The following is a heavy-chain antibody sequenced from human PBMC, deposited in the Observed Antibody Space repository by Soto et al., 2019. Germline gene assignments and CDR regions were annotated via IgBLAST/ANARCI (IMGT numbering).Heavy chain of an antibody. Sequence: ASVKVSCKASGYTFTSYGISWVRQAPGQGLEWMGWISAYNGNTNYAQKLQGRVTMTTGTSTSTAYMELRSLRSDDTAVYYCARGGGYCSSTSCFYYYYGMDVWGQGTTVTVSS. CDR3: ARGGGYCSSTSCFYYYYGMDV. D-gene: IGHD2-2*01. CDR1: GYTFTSYG. J-gene: IGHJ6*02. CDR2: ISAYNGNT. V-gene: IGHV1-18*01.